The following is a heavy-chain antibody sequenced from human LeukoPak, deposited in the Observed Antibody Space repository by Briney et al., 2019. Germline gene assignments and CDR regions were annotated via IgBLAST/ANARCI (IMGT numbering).Heavy chain of an antibody. Sequence: PSETLSLTCTVSGGSISSYYWSWFRQPPGKGLEWIGYVYYSGSTKYNPSLKSRVTISVDMSQNQFSLKLSSVTAADTALYFCAKVTMVRGAPDYWGQGTLVTVSS. CDR3: AKVTMVRGAPDY. J-gene: IGHJ4*02. CDR2: VYYSGST. D-gene: IGHD3-10*01. CDR1: GGSISSYY. V-gene: IGHV4-59*01.